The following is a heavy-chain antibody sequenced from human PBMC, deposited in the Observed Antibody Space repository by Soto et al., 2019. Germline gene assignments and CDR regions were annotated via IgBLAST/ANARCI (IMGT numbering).Heavy chain of an antibody. V-gene: IGHV3-23*01. CDR3: AKGSSVFPTGGPPDS. CDR1: GFTFSSYA. Sequence: EVQLLESGGGLVQPGGSLRLSCAASGFTFSSYAMSWVRQAPGKGLEWVSAISGSGGSTYYADSVKGRFTISRDNSKNQLYVQMNSLRAEDTAVYYCAKGSSVFPTGGPPDSWGQGSLLTVSS. J-gene: IGHJ4*02. D-gene: IGHD1-1*01. CDR2: ISGSGGST.